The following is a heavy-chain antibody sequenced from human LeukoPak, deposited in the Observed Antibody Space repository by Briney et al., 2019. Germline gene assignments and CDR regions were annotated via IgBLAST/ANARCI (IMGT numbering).Heavy chain of an antibody. CDR2: ISDSGGST. V-gene: IGHV3-23*01. Sequence: GGSLRLSCAVSGITLSNYGMSWVRQAPGKGLEWVAGISDSGGSTNYADSAKGRFTISRDNPKNTLYLQMNSLRADDTAVYFCAKRGVVIRVILVGFHKAAYYFDSWGQGALVTVSS. D-gene: IGHD3-22*01. CDR1: GITLSNYG. J-gene: IGHJ4*02. CDR3: AKRGVVIRVILVGFHKAAYYFDS.